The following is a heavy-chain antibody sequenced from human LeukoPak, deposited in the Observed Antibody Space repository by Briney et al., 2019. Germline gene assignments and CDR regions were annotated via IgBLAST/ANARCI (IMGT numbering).Heavy chain of an antibody. CDR1: GGTFSSYA. V-gene: IGHV1-69*04. D-gene: IGHD2-15*01. Sequence: ASVKVSCKASGGTFSSYAISWVRQAPGQGLEWMGRIIPILGIANYAQKFQGRVTITADKSTSTAYMELSSLRSEDTAVYYCAREENCSGGSCYTQSDYWGQGTLVTVSS. CDR2: IIPILGIA. CDR3: AREENCSGGSCYTQSDY. J-gene: IGHJ4*02.